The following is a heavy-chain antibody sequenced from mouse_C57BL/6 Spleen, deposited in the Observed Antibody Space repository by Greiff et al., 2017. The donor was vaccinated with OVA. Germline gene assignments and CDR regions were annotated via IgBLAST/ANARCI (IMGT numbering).Heavy chain of an antibody. CDR1: GYSFTGYY. J-gene: IGHJ3*01. V-gene: IGHV1-42*01. D-gene: IGHD1-1*01. CDR2: INPSTGGT. Sequence: VQLQQSGPELVKPGASVKISCKASGYSFTGYYMNWVKQSPEKSLEWIGEINPSTGGTTYNQKFKAKATLTVDKSSSTAYMQLKSLTSEDSAVYYCARGDYYGSSSFADWGQGTLVTVSA. CDR3: ARGDYYGSSSFAD.